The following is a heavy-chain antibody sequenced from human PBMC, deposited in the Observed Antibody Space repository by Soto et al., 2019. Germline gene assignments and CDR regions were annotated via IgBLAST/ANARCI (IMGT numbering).Heavy chain of an antibody. CDR2: ISYDARNE. CDR1: GFTFSSYG. Sequence: QVQLAESGGGVVQPGRSLRLSCAASGFTFSSYGMHWVRQAPGKGLEWVADISYDARNEYYADSVKGRFTISRDNSKNTLYVQMNSLRADDTAVYYCARGNHYDSSTFDYWGQGTLVTVSS. CDR3: ARGNHYDSSTFDY. J-gene: IGHJ4*02. V-gene: IGHV3-30*03. D-gene: IGHD3-22*01.